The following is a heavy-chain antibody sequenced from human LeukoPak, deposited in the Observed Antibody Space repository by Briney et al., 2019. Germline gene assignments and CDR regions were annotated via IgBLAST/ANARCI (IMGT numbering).Heavy chain of an antibody. D-gene: IGHD3-22*01. Sequence: SVKVSCKASGYTFTSYGISWVRQAPGQGLEWMGRIIPILGIANYAQKFQGRVTITADKSTSTAYMELSSLRSEDTAVYYCAREVDYYDSSGPHFDYWGQGTLVTVSS. CDR2: IIPILGIA. CDR1: GYTFTSYG. CDR3: AREVDYYDSSGPHFDY. V-gene: IGHV1-69*04. J-gene: IGHJ4*02.